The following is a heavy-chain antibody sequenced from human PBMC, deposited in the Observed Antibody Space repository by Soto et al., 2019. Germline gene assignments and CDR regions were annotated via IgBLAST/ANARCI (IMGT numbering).Heavy chain of an antibody. CDR2: ILVDGRT. D-gene: IGHD2-8*02. CDR3: AKATATGGGAFDI. V-gene: IGHV3-23*01. CDR1: GFICSSYD. J-gene: IGHJ3*02. Sequence: GGSLRLSCAASGFICSSYDMSWVRQAPGKGLEWVSTILVDGRTFYVDSVKGRFTISRDSSKNTVYLQMNSLTAGDTALYYCAKATATGGGAFDICGQGTMVTV.